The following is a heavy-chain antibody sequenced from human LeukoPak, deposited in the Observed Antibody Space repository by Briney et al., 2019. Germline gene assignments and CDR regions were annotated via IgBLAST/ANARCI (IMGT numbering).Heavy chain of an antibody. CDR1: GGTFSSYA. CDR2: IIPIFGTA. V-gene: IGHV1-69*13. J-gene: IGHJ4*02. CDR3: ARTNYGDYPRTRSMSSTGGPYYFDY. Sequence: GASVKVSCKASGGTFSSYAISWVRQAPGQGLEWMGGIIPIFGTANYAQKFQGRVTITADESTSTAYMELSSLRSEDTAVYYCARTNYGDYPRTRSMSSTGGPYYFDYWGQGTLVTVSS. D-gene: IGHD4-17*01.